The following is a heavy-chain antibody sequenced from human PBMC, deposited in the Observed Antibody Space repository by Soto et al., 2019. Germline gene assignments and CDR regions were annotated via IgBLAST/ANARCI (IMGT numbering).Heavy chain of an antibody. Sequence: QVQLQESGPGLVKPSGTLSLTCAVSSGSISSSNWWSWVRQPPGKGLEWIGEIYHSGSTNYNPSRKSRVTISVDKSKTQFSLKLSSVTAADTAVYYCARGCSSTSCYASGSPFDIWGQGTMVTVSS. CDR3: ARGCSSTSCYASGSPFDI. D-gene: IGHD2-2*01. CDR1: SGSISSSNW. V-gene: IGHV4-4*02. CDR2: IYHSGST. J-gene: IGHJ3*02.